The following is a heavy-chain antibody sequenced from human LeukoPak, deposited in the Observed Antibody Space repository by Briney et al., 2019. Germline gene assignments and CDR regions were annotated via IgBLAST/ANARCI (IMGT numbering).Heavy chain of an antibody. J-gene: IGHJ4*02. CDR2: IYSDGST. D-gene: IGHD1-26*01. Sequence: GGSLRLSCAASGFTVRTDYMTWVRQAPGKGLECVSIIYSDGSTYYADSVRGRFSISRDNSKNTVYLQMNSLRAEDTPVYYCTRSVSGSYPIVHWGQGTLVTVSS. CDR3: TRSVSGSYPIVH. CDR1: GFTVRTDY. V-gene: IGHV3-53*01.